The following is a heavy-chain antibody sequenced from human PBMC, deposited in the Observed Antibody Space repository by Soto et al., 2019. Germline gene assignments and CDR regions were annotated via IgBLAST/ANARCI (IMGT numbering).Heavy chain of an antibody. CDR3: ARAAIAAARPTFDY. V-gene: IGHV3-48*01. Sequence: GGSLRLSCAASGFTFSSYSMNWVRQAPGKGLEWVSYISSSSSTIYYADSVKGRFTISRDNAKNSLYLQMNSLRAEGTAVYYCARAAIAAARPTFDYWGQGTLVTVST. J-gene: IGHJ4*02. CDR1: GFTFSSYS. CDR2: ISSSSSTI. D-gene: IGHD6-13*01.